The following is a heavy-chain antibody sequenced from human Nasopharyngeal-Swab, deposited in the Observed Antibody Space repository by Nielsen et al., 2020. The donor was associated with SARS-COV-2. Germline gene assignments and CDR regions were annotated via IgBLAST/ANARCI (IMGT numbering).Heavy chain of an antibody. Sequence: SVKVSCKASGATLNSHSFVWVRQAPGQGLEWMGGIIPGFDTTNYAQKFQGRVTMTRDTSTSTVYMELSSLRSEDTAVYYCARDGDGNWYFDLWGRGTLVTVSS. J-gene: IGHJ2*01. CDR1: GATLNSHS. V-gene: IGHV1-69*05. D-gene: IGHD4-17*01. CDR2: IIPGFDTT. CDR3: ARDGDGNWYFDL.